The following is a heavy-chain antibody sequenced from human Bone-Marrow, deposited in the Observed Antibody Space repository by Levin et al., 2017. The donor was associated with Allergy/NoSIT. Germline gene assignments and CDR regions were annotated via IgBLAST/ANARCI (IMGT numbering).Heavy chain of an antibody. Sequence: ASVKVSCKASGYSFTTYPINWLRQAPGQGLEWMGWINTNTGNPTYVQGFTGRFVFSLDTSVSTAYLQINSLKSEDTAVYYCARSSILSFQDYWGQGTLVTVSS. CDR1: GYSFTTYP. CDR3: ARSSILSFQDY. V-gene: IGHV7-4-1*02. CDR2: INTNTGNP. D-gene: IGHD3-9*01. J-gene: IGHJ4*02.